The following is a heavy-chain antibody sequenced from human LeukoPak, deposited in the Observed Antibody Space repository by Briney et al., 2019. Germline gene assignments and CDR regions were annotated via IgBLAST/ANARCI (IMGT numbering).Heavy chain of an antibody. Sequence: ASVKVSCKASGYTFTGYYIHWVRQAPGQGVEWMGWINPNSGGTNYAQKFQGRVTMTRDTSISTAYMELNRLRSDDTAVYYCARDSHSSGWYLPDYWGQGTLVTVSS. CDR3: ARDSHSSGWYLPDY. CDR2: INPNSGGT. D-gene: IGHD6-19*01. CDR1: GYTFTGYY. J-gene: IGHJ4*02. V-gene: IGHV1-2*02.